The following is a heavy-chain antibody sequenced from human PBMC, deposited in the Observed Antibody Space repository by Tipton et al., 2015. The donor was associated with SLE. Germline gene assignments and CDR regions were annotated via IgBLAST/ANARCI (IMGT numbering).Heavy chain of an antibody. CDR1: GGSISPYY. V-gene: IGHV4-59*01. D-gene: IGHD3-3*01. Sequence: TLSLTCTVSGGSISPYYWSWIRQPPGKGLEWIVYIYFTGSTHYNPSLASRVTISVDRSKNQFSLDLSSVTAADTAVYYCARGEGKNCWSGYCYKDVWGKGTTVTVSS. J-gene: IGHJ6*03. CDR2: IYFTGST. CDR3: ARGEGKNCWSGYCYKDV.